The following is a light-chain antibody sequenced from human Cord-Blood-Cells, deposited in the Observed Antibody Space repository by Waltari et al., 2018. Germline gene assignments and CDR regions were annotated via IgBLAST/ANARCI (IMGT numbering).Light chain of an antibody. Sequence: EIVLTQSPGTLSLSPGERATLSCRASQSVSSSYLAWYQQKPGQAPRLLIYGASSRATGIPDRFSGGGSGTDFTLTISRLEPEDFAVYYCQQYGSSPRTLWTFGQGTKVEIK. V-gene: IGKV3-20*01. J-gene: IGKJ1*01. CDR3: QQYGSSPRTLWT. CDR2: GAS. CDR1: QSVSSSY.